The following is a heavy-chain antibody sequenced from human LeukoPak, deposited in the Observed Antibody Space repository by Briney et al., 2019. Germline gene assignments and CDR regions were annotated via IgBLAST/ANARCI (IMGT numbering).Heavy chain of an antibody. CDR2: IHYSGST. V-gene: IGHV4-39*01. CDR1: GGSISSSSYY. D-gene: IGHD2-2*01. Sequence: PSETLSLTCTVSGGSISSSSYYWGWIRQPPGKGLEWIGSIHYSGSTYYNPSLKSRVTISVDTSKNQFSLKLSSVTAADTAVYYCACSVVVPAAGLAFDYWGQGTLVTVSS. J-gene: IGHJ4*02. CDR3: ACSVVVPAAGLAFDY.